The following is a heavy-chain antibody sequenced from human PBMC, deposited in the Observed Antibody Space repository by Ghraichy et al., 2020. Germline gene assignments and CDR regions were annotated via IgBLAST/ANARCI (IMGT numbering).Heavy chain of an antibody. CDR3: AKEGALRRLDH. CDR2: ISASGGNT. J-gene: IGHJ4*02. V-gene: IGHV3-23*01. CDR1: GFTFYNYA. D-gene: IGHD3-3*01. Sequence: GESLNISCAASGFTFYNYAMSWVRQAPGKGLEWVSIISASGGNTSYADSVRGRFTISRDNSENTMYLQMNSLRAEDTAVYYCAKEGALRRLDHWGQGTLVTVSS.